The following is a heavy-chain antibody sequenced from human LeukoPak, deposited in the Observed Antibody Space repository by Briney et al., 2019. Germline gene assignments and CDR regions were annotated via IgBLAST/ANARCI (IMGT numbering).Heavy chain of an antibody. Sequence: ASVKVSCKASGYTFTGYYMHWVRQAPGQGLEWMGWINPNSGGTNYAQKFQGRVTMTRDTSISTAYMELSRLRSDDTAVYYCARLRGVTGNWFDPWGQGTLVTVSS. CDR3: ARLRGVTGNWFDP. CDR2: INPNSGGT. D-gene: IGHD3-10*01. CDR1: GYTFTGYY. J-gene: IGHJ5*02. V-gene: IGHV1-2*02.